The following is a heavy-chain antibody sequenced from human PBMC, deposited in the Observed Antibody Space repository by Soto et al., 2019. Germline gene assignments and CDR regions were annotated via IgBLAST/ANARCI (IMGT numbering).Heavy chain of an antibody. D-gene: IGHD3-3*01. Sequence: SETLSLTCTVSGGSISSYYWSWIRQPPGKGLEWIGYIYYSGSTNYNPSLKSRVTISVDTSKNQFSLKLSSVTAADTAVYYCARGITIFEGYFDYWGQGTLVTAPQ. V-gene: IGHV4-59*01. CDR2: IYYSGST. J-gene: IGHJ4*02. CDR1: GGSISSYY. CDR3: ARGITIFEGYFDY.